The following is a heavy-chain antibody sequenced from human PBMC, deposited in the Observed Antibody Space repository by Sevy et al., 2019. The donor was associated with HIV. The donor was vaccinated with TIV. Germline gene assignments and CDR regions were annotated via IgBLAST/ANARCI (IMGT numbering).Heavy chain of an antibody. D-gene: IGHD3-9*01. J-gene: IGHJ3*02. CDR3: ARDGGTLTETGSFDI. V-gene: IGHV4-30-2*01. Sequence: SETLSLTCSVSGDSITSGAFSWNWIRQPPGKGLEWIGYIYHTGNTYYSPSLKSRLTISVDRSKNQFSLNLTSVTAADTAVYYCARDGGTLTETGSFDIWGQGTMVTVS. CDR1: GDSITSGAFS. CDR2: IYHTGNT.